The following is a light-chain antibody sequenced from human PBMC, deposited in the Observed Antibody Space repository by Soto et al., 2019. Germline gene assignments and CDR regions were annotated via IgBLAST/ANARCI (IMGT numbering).Light chain of an antibody. CDR2: LYNDGSH. J-gene: IGLJ3*02. V-gene: IGLV4-69*01. CDR3: QTWDTGIQV. CDR1: SSSYA. Sequence: QLVLTQSPSASASLGASVKLTCTLSSSSYAIAWHQQQPEKGPRYLMKLYNDGSHTKGDGIPARFSGSSSGAERYLTISSLQSEDEADYYCQTWDTGIQVFGGGTKLTVL.